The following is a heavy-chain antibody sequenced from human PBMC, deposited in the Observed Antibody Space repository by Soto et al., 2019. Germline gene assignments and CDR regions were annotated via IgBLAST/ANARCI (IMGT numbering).Heavy chain of an antibody. Sequence: PSETLSLTCSVSGGSMRGSTSNFYWSWVRQPPGKGLEWIGEIYHSGSTNYNPSLKSRVTISVDKSKNQFSLKLSSVTAADTAVYYCARGAAGTIDYWGQGTLVTVSS. CDR1: GGSMRGSTSNFY. V-gene: IGHV4-4*02. CDR2: IYHSGST. J-gene: IGHJ4*02. CDR3: ARGAAGTIDY. D-gene: IGHD6-13*01.